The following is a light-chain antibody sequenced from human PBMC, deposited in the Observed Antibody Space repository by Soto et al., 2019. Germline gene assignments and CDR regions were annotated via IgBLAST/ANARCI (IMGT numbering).Light chain of an antibody. J-gene: IGKJ1*01. CDR2: GAS. V-gene: IGKV3-15*01. CDR3: QQYNNWPPWT. CDR1: QSVSSN. Sequence: EIVMTQSPATLSVTPGERATLSCRASQSVSSNLAWYQQKPTQAPRLLIYGASTRATGIPARCTRSGSETEFTLPTSRLQSEDFSIYYCQQYNNWPPWTFCQGTKVEIK.